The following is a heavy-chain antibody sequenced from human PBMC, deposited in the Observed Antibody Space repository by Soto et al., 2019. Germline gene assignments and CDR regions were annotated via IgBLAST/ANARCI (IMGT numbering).Heavy chain of an antibody. CDR1: GDSISSGGYY. J-gene: IGHJ5*02. Sequence: SETLSLTCTVSGDSISSGGYYWSWIRQHPGKGLEWIGYIYSNGYTYYNPSLESRVTISVDRSKNQFSLKLSSVTAADTAVYYCARVPDRWGQGTLVTVSS. CDR3: ARVPDR. D-gene: IGHD2-2*01. V-gene: IGHV4-31*03. CDR2: IYSNGYT.